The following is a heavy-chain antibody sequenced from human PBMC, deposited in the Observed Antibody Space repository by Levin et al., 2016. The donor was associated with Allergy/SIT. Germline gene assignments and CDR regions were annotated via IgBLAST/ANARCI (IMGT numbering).Heavy chain of an antibody. V-gene: IGHV4-59*01. D-gene: IGHD4-23*01. CDR3: ARAVEYGGQSD. J-gene: IGHJ4*02. Sequence: WIRQPPGKGLEWIGYIYYDGITNYNPSLKSRVTISIDTSRTQFSLRLRSVTAADTAVYYCARAVEYGGQSDWGQGTLVTVSS. CDR2: IYYDGIT.